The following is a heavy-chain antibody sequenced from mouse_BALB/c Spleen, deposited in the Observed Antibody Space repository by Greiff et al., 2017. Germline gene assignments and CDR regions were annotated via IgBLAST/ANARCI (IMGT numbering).Heavy chain of an antibody. CDR1: GFTFSSYT. V-gene: IGHV5-12-2*01. Sequence: EVKLMESGGGLVQPGGSLKLSCAASGFTFSSYTMSWVRQTPEKRLEWVAYISNGGGSTYYPDTVKGRFTISRDNAKNTLYLQMSSLKSEDTAMYYCARHSSYYDYDEYWGQGTTLTVSS. J-gene: IGHJ2*01. D-gene: IGHD2-4*01. CDR3: ARHSSYYDYDEY. CDR2: ISNGGGST.